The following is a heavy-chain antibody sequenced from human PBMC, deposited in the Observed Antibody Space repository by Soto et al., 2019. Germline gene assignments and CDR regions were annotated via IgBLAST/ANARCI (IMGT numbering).Heavy chain of an antibody. CDR3: ARAAAGTGDWFDP. Sequence: PSEPLSLTCTVSGGSISSGGYYWSWIRQHPGKGLEWIGYIYYSGSTYYNPSLKSRVTISVDTSKNQFSLKLSSVTAADTAVYYCARAAAGTGDWFDPWGQGTLVTVSS. J-gene: IGHJ5*02. D-gene: IGHD6-13*01. V-gene: IGHV4-31*03. CDR2: IYYSGST. CDR1: GGSISSGGYY.